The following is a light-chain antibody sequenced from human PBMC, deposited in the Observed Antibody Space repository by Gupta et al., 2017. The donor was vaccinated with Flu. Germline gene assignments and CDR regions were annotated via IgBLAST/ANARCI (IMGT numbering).Light chain of an antibody. CDR2: EVS. J-gene: IGLJ1*01. Sequence: QSALTQPSSVSGSPRQSVTISCTGTGSDVGTYNRVSWYRQPPGTAPKLIIYEVSNRPSGVPDRFSGSKSGNTASLTISGLHGEDEADYYCSSYTTSYTFVFGTGTKVTVL. CDR1: GSDVGTYNR. CDR3: SSYTTSYTFV. V-gene: IGLV2-18*02.